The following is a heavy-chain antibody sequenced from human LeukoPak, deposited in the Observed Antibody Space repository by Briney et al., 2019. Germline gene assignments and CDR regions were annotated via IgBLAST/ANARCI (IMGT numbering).Heavy chain of an antibody. CDR2: ISGSGGST. CDR3: AKDSKRWKTYYYESGSYYFES. Sequence: GGSLRLSCAASGFTFSSYGMSWVRQAPGKGLEWVSAISGSGGSTYYADSVKGRFTISRDNSKNTLYLQMNSLRAEDTAVYYCAKDSKRWKTYYYESGSYYFESWGQGTLVTVSS. V-gene: IGHV3-23*01. J-gene: IGHJ4*02. CDR1: GFTFSSYG. D-gene: IGHD3-10*01.